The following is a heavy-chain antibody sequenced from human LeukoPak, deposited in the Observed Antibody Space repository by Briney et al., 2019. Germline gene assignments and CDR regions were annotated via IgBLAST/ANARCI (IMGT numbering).Heavy chain of an antibody. CDR3: ASTHSSGYSTFDY. D-gene: IGHD3-22*01. V-gene: IGHV4-61*02. CDR1: GGSISSGSYY. Sequence: SQTLSLTCTVSGGSISSGSYYWSWIRQPAGKGLEWIGRIYTSGSTNYNPSLKSRVTISVDTSKDQFSLKLSSVTAADTAVYYCASTHSSGYSTFDYWGQGTLVTVSS. CDR2: IYTSGST. J-gene: IGHJ4*02.